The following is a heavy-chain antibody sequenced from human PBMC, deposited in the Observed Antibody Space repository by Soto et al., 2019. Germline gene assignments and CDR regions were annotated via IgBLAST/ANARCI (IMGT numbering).Heavy chain of an antibody. V-gene: IGHV4-30-4*01. D-gene: IGHD2-15*01. Sequence: SETLSLTCTVSGGSISSGDYYWSWIRQPPRKGLEWIGYIYYSGSTYYNPSLKSRVTISVDTSKNQFSLKLSSVTAADTAVYYCARHLKIVVVVAATRVAPTNWFDPWGQGTPVTVSS. J-gene: IGHJ5*02. CDR2: IYYSGST. CDR1: GGSISSGDYY. CDR3: ARHLKIVVVVAATRVAPTNWFDP.